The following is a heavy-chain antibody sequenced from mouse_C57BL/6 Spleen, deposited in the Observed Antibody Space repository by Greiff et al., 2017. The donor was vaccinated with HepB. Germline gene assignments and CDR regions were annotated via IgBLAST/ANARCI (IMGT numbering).Heavy chain of an antibody. CDR1: GYTFTSYW. V-gene: IGHV1-50*01. CDR3: SSGYGSSNVEGFDY. D-gene: IGHD1-1*01. Sequence: QVQLQQPGAELVKPGASVKLSCKASGYTFTSYWMQWVKQRPGQGLEWIWEIDPSDSYTNSNQKFKGKATLTVDTSSSTAYMQISSLTSEDPAVYYCSSGYGSSNVEGFDYWGQGTTLTASS. J-gene: IGHJ2*01. CDR2: IDPSDSYT.